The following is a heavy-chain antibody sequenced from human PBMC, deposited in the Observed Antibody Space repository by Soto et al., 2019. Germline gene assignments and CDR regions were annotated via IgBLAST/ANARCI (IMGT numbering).Heavy chain of an antibody. D-gene: IGHD3-10*01. Sequence: QVQLVQSGAEVKRPGSSVKVSCKASGDTFNFYSISWVRQAPGLGLEWMGRVNPIVSMSNYAQRFQGRVTMTADKSTSTAYMELSGLRSEDTAIYYCATSYGSGYRAFDYWGQGALVPVSS. V-gene: IGHV1-69*04. CDR3: ATSYGSGYRAFDY. J-gene: IGHJ4*02. CDR1: GDTFNFYS. CDR2: VNPIVSMS.